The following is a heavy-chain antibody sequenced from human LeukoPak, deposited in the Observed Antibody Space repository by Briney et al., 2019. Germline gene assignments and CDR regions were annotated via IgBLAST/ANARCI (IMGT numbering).Heavy chain of an antibody. D-gene: IGHD3-10*01. CDR3: ARDEPYYYYFDY. Sequence: SVXVSCKASGGTFSSYAISWVRQTPGQGLEWMGRIIPIFGTANYAQKFQGRVTITTDESTSTAYMELSSLRSEYTAVYYCARDEPYYYYFDYWGQGTLVTVSS. CDR1: GGTFSSYA. CDR2: IIPIFGTA. V-gene: IGHV1-69*05. J-gene: IGHJ4*02.